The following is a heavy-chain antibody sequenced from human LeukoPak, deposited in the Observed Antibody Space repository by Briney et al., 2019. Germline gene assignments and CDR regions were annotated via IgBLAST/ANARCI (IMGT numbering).Heavy chain of an antibody. CDR1: GFAFSSYG. J-gene: IGHJ4*02. CDR2: IWYDGSNK. Sequence: PGGSLRLSCAASGFAFSSYGMRWVRQAPGKGLEWVAVIWYDGSNKYYADSVRGRFTISGDNSKNTLYLQMNSLRAEDTAVYYCARSSGYYLFDYWGQGTLVTVSS. D-gene: IGHD3-22*01. V-gene: IGHV3-33*03. CDR3: ARSSGYYLFDY.